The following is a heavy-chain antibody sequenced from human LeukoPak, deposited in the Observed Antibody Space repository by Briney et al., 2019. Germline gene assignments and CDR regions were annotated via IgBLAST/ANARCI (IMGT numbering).Heavy chain of an antibody. Sequence: SETLSLTCSVSRYSISSAYYWGWIRQPPGKGLEWIGSIYYSGSTYYNPSLMSRVTISVDTSKNQFSLKLSSVTAADTAVYYCARDSWSRGGRWFDPWGQGTLVTVSS. D-gene: IGHD3-10*01. V-gene: IGHV4-38-2*02. J-gene: IGHJ5*02. CDR1: RYSISSAYY. CDR2: IYYSGST. CDR3: ARDSWSRGGRWFDP.